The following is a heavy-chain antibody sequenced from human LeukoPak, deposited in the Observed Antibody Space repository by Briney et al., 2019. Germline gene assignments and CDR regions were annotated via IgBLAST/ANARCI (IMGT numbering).Heavy chain of an antibody. J-gene: IGHJ4*02. CDR2: ISGGGGST. V-gene: IGHV3-23*01. CDR1: GFTYTSYS. D-gene: IGHD1-26*01. CDR3: AKGGKWDVTPFDY. Sequence: GGSLRLSCAASGFTYTSYSMNWVRQAPGKGLEWVSTISGGGGSTYYADSVKGRFTISRDNSKNTLYLQVNSLRAEDTAVYYCAKGGKWDVTPFDYWGQGTLVAVSS.